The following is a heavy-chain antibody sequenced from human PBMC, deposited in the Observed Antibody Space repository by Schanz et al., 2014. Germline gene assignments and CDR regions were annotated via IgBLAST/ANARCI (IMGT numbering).Heavy chain of an antibody. CDR3: VRDTDYHFDY. D-gene: IGHD4-17*01. CDR1: GFTFSSYS. CDR2: ILYDGSNK. Sequence: QVHLVESGGGVVQPGRSLRLSCAASGFTFSSYSMHWVRQAPGKGLEWVAVILYDGSNKFYADSVRGRFTVSRDNAKNTLYLQMNSLRAEDTAVYYCVRDTDYHFDYWGQGTLVTVSS. J-gene: IGHJ4*02. V-gene: IGHV3-30*04.